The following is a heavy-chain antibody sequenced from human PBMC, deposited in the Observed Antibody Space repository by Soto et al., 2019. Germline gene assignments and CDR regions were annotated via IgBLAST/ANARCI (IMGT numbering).Heavy chain of an antibody. J-gene: IGHJ4*02. CDR2: IKQDGSEK. Sequence: GGSLRLSYAASGFTFSSYWMSWVRQAPGKGLEWVANIKQDGSEKYYVDSVKGRFTISRDNAKNSLYLQMNSLRAEDTAVYYCAREVPYDILTGYYVFDYWGQGTLVTVSS. CDR3: AREVPYDILTGYYVFDY. V-gene: IGHV3-7*01. CDR1: GFTFSSYW. D-gene: IGHD3-9*01.